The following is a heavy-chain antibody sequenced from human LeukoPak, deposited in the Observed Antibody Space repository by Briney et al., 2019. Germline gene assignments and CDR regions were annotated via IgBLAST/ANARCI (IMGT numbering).Heavy chain of an antibody. CDR2: IFYTGSI. CDR3: ARSYSASYDSPAGWFDP. J-gene: IGHJ5*02. D-gene: IGHD3-22*01. Sequence: SETLSLTCTVSGGSISNYYWSWIRQPPGKGLEWIGYIFYTGSINYNPSLRGRVTISVDTSKSQFSLRLSSVTAADTAVYYCARSYSASYDSPAGWFDPWGQGTLVTVFS. V-gene: IGHV4-59*08. CDR1: GGSISNYY.